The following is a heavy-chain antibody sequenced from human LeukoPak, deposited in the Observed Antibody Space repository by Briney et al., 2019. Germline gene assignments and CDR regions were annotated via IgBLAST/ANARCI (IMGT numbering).Heavy chain of an antibody. J-gene: IGHJ4*02. CDR2: MTLSGDGT. Sequence: GASVKVSCKASGYTFTWYHMHWVRQAPGQGLEWLGIMTLSGDGTTYAQKFQGRVTMTRDTSTSTFYMDLSSLKSEDTAVYYCAKDGGEGTFTFDYWGQGTLVIVSS. V-gene: IGHV1-46*01. CDR3: AKDGGEGTFTFDY. CDR1: GYTFTWYH. D-gene: IGHD1-1*01.